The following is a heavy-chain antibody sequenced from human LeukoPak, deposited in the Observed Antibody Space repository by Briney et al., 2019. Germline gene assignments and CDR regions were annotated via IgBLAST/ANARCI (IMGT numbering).Heavy chain of an antibody. V-gene: IGHV4-30-2*01. J-gene: IGHJ3*02. CDR3: ARDLRDDDAFDI. CDR2: IYHSGST. D-gene: IGHD5-24*01. CDR1: GGSISSGGYS. Sequence: SETLSLTCAVSGGSISSGGYSWSWIRQPPGKGLEWIGYIYHSGSTYYNPSLKSRVTISVDRSKNQFSLKLSSVTAADTAVYYCARDLRDDDAFDIWGQGTMVTVSS.